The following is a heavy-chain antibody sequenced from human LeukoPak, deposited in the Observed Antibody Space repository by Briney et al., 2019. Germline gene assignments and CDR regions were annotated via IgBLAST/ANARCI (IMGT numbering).Heavy chain of an antibody. D-gene: IGHD3-22*01. Sequence: GASVKVSCKASGYTFTSYGISWVRQAPGQGLEWMGWISAYNGNTNYAQKLQGRVTMTTDTSTSTAYMELRSLRSGDTAVYYCARVGRGSGYHLFDYWGQGTLVTVSS. CDR1: GYTFTSYG. J-gene: IGHJ4*02. CDR2: ISAYNGNT. V-gene: IGHV1-18*01. CDR3: ARVGRGSGYHLFDY.